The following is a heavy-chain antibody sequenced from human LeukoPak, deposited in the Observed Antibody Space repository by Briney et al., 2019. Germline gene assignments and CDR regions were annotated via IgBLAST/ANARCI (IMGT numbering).Heavy chain of an antibody. CDR2: ISSSSSYI. J-gene: IGHJ6*03. D-gene: IGHD3-10*01. Sequence: GGSLRLSCAASGFTFSSYSMNWVRQAPGKGLEWVSSISSSSSYIYYADSVKGRFTISRDNAKNSLYLQMNSLRAEDTAVYYFARDEGSGSYYYYDYMDDWGKGTTVTVSS. CDR3: ARDEGSGSYYYYDYMDD. CDR1: GFTFSSYS. V-gene: IGHV3-21*04.